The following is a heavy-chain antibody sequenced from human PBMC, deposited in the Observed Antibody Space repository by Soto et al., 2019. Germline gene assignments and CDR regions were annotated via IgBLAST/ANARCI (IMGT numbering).Heavy chain of an antibody. V-gene: IGHV1-2*02. J-gene: IGHJ6*02. Sequence: ASVKVSCKASGYTFTGYYVHWVRQAPGQGLEWMGWINPNSGDTYLAQRFQGRVTMNRDTSIGTACMELRGLTSDDTAEYYCAKGGAIVAAGTRVYLYNAMDVWGQGTTVTVSS. D-gene: IGHD1-26*01. CDR3: AKGGAIVAAGTRVYLYNAMDV. CDR1: GYTFTGYY. CDR2: INPNSGDT.